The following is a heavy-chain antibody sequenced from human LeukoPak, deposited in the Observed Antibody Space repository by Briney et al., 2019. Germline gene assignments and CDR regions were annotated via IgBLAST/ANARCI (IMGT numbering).Heavy chain of an antibody. CDR3: ARTDPNYYDSSGYGLFDY. V-gene: IGHV4-39*01. CDR2: IYYSGST. J-gene: IGHJ4*02. Sequence: SETLSLTCTVSGGSISSSSYYWGWIRQPPGKGLEWIGSIYYSGSTYYNPSLTSRVTISVDTSKNQFSLKLSSVTAADTAVYYCARTDPNYYDSSGYGLFDYWGQGTLVTVSS. D-gene: IGHD3-22*01. CDR1: GGSISSSSYY.